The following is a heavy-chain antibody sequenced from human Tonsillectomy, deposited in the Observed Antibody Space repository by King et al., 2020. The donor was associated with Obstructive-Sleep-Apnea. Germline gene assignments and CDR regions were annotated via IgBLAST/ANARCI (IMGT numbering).Heavy chain of an antibody. CDR3: ARGDLYCSSTSCYEHYYYYYGMDV. D-gene: IGHD2-2*01. CDR1: GYTFTSYD. J-gene: IGHJ6*02. V-gene: IGHV1-8*01. CDR2: MNPNSGNT. Sequence: QLVQSGAEVKKPGASVKVSCKASGYTFTSYDINWVRQATGQGLEWMGWMNPNSGNTGYAQTFQGRVTMTRNTSISTAYMELSSLRSEDTAVYYCARGDLYCSSTSCYEHYYYYYGMDVWGQGTTVTVSS.